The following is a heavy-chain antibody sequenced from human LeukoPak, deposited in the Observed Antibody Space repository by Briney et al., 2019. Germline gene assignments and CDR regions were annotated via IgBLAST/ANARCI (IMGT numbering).Heavy chain of an antibody. V-gene: IGHV4-61*02. CDR2: IYTSGST. J-gene: IGHJ6*03. CDR3: ARERLFGVVIISNYYYYMDV. CDR1: GGSISSGSYY. Sequence: PSQTLSLTCTVSGGSISSGSYYWSWVRQPAGKGLEWIGRIYTSGSTNYNPSLKSRVTISVDTSNNQFSLKLSSVTAADTAVYYCARERLFGVVIISNYYYYMDVWGKGTTVTVSS. D-gene: IGHD3-3*01.